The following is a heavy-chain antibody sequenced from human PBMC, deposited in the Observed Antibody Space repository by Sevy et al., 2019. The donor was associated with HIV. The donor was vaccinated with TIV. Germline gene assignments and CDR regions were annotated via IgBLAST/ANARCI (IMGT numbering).Heavy chain of an antibody. Sequence: GGSLRLSCSASGFTFSSSGMHWVRQAPGSGLEWVAIISYDGRNKYYADSVKGRFTISRDNSKNTLYLQMNSLRTEDTAVYYCAKDGGWCNYAPSDQWGQGTLVTVSS. CDR1: GFTFSSSG. D-gene: IGHD2-2*01. CDR3: AKDGGWCNYAPSDQ. V-gene: IGHV3-30*18. J-gene: IGHJ5*02. CDR2: ISYDGRNK.